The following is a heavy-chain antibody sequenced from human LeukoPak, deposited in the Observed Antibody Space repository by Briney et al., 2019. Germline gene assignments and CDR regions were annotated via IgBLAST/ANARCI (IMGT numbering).Heavy chain of an antibody. CDR2: IYYSGST. CDR3: ARGGIAAFHFDY. J-gene: IGHJ4*02. V-gene: IGHV4-59*01. D-gene: IGHD6-13*01. CDR1: GGSISTYY. Sequence: SETLSLTCTVPGGSISTYYWSWIRQPPGKGLEWIGYIYYSGSTNYNPSPKSRVTVSVDTSKNQFSLKLSSVTAADTAVYYCARGGIAAFHFDYWGQGTLVTVSS.